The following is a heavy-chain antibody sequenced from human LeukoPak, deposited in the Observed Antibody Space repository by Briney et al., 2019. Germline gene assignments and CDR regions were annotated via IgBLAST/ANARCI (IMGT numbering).Heavy chain of an antibody. Sequence: GGSLRLSCAASGFTFSSYAMSWVRQAPGKGLEWVSSIDASGGSTYYADSAKGRFTISRDNSKNTFYLQMNSLRADDTAVYYCAKGSGSGWYGWFAPWGQGTLVTVS. J-gene: IGHJ5*02. CDR2: IDASGGST. CDR1: GFTFSSYA. V-gene: IGHV3-23*01. CDR3: AKGSGSGWYGWFAP. D-gene: IGHD6-19*01.